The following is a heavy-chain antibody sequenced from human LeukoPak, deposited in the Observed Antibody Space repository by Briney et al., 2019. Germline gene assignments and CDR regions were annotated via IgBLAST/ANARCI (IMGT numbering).Heavy chain of an antibody. CDR3: ARSSGTYHFDY. CDR1: GFTFSSYT. Sequence: GGSLRLSCAASGFTFSSYTMNWVRQAPGKGLEWVSSISTTSTYIYYADSMKGRFTISRDNAKNSLFLQVNSLRAEDTAVYYCARSSGTYHFDYWGQGTLVTVSS. J-gene: IGHJ4*02. V-gene: IGHV3-21*01. CDR2: ISTTSTYI. D-gene: IGHD1-26*01.